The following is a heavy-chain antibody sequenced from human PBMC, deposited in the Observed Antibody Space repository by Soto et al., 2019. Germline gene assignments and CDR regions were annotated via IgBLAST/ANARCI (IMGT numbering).Heavy chain of an antibody. D-gene: IGHD5-12*01. CDR1: GGSINNNC. V-gene: IGHV4-59*01. CDR2: VYYDGHT. Sequence: QVQLQESGPGRVKPLETLSLTCTVSGGSINNNCWGWIRQPPGKGLEWIGYVYYDGHTDYNPSLESRVTIAVDTSKNQCSLRLTSVTAADTAVYYCARDLFAGYCIDYWGQGALVTVSS. CDR3: ARDLFAGYCIDY. J-gene: IGHJ4*02.